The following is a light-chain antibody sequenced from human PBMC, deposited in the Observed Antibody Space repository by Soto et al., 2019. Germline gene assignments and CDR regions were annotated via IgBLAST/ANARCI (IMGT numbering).Light chain of an antibody. CDR2: RTS. CDR3: QQRRNWQVT. Sequence: EIVLTQSPGTLSLSPGQGATLSCRASQSLSSIYLAWYQQKPGQAPRLLIYRTSSRATGIPDRFSGRESETDFTLTISRLEPDDSAVYYCQQRRNWQVTFGQGTRLEIK. J-gene: IGKJ5*01. V-gene: IGKV3D-20*02. CDR1: QSLSSIY.